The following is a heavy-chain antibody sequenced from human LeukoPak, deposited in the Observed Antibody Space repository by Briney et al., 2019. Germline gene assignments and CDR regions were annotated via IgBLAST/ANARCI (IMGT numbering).Heavy chain of an antibody. CDR1: GGSISSYY. CDR2: IYYSGST. D-gene: IGHD3-22*01. CDR3: ARWGTSSGYYTFDY. Sequence: PSDTLSLTCTVSGGSISSYYWSWIRQPPGRGLDGIGYIYYSGSTNYNPSLKSRVTISVDTSKNQFSLKLSSVTAADTAVYYWARWGTSSGYYTFDYWGQGTLVSVSS. V-gene: IGHV4-59*07. J-gene: IGHJ4*02.